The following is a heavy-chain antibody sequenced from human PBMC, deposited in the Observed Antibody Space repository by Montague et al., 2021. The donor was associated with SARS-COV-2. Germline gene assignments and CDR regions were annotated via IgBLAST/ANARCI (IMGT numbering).Heavy chain of an antibody. CDR2: IYSGGST. V-gene: IGHV3-66*02. Sequence: SLRRSCAASGFTVSSNHMSWVRQAPGKGLEWVSVIYSGGSTYYADSVKGRFTISRDNSKNTLYLQMNSLRAEDTAVYYCARGGSWFGELFTSYYYYYYMDVWGKGTTVTVSS. CDR1: GFTVSSNH. D-gene: IGHD3-10*01. J-gene: IGHJ6*03. CDR3: ARGGSWFGELFTSYYYYYYMDV.